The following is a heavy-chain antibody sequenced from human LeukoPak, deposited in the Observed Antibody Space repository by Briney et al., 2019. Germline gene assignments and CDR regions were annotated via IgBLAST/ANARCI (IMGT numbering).Heavy chain of an antibody. CDR2: IGSGGDT. CDR3: VRETAVGAIDY. V-gene: IGHV3-13*04. CDR1: GFTFSNFD. Sequence: PGGTLRLSCAASGFTFSNFDMHWVRQAAGKGLEWISTIGSGGDTYYPDSVKGRFTLSRENAKNSLYLQMNSLRAGDTAVYYCVRETAVGAIDYWGQGTLVTVSS. J-gene: IGHJ4*02.